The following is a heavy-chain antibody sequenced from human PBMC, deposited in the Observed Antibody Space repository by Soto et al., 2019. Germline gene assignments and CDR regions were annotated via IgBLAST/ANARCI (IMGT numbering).Heavy chain of an antibody. D-gene: IGHD5-18*01. J-gene: IGHJ3*02. Sequence: GGSLRLSCAASGFTFSRYAMHWVRQAPGKGLEWVAVISYDGSNKYYADSVQGQFTLSRDNSKNTLYLQMNSLRAEDTAVYYCARPDTAIPRGAFDIWGQGTMVTVS. CDR2: ISYDGSNK. CDR1: GFTFSRYA. CDR3: ARPDTAIPRGAFDI. V-gene: IGHV3-30-3*01.